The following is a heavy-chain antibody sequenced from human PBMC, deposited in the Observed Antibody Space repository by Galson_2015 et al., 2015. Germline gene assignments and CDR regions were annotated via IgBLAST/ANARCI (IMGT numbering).Heavy chain of an antibody. Sequence: KFQGRVTITRDTSASTAYMELSSLRSEDTAVYYCARALGAEYFQHWGQGTLVTVSS. D-gene: IGHD3-16*01. J-gene: IGHJ1*01. V-gene: IGHV1-3*01. CDR3: ARALGAEYFQH.